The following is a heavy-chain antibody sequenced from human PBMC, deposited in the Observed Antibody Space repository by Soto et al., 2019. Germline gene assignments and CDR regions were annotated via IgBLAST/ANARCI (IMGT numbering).Heavy chain of an antibody. D-gene: IGHD3-10*01. J-gene: IGHJ6*02. V-gene: IGHV1-69*04. CDR1: GGTFSIYT. CDR2: IIPILGIA. Sequence: ASVKVSCKASGGTFSIYTISWVRQAPGQGLEWMGRIIPILGIANYAQKFQGRVTITADKSTSTAYMELSSLRSEDTAVYYCARDSIPYGSGLGGSLGMDVWGQGTTVTVSS. CDR3: ARDSIPYGSGLGGSLGMDV.